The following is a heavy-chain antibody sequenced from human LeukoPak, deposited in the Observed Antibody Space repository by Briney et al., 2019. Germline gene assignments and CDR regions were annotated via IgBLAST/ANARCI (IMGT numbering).Heavy chain of an antibody. CDR2: ISSSGSTI. Sequence: GGSLRLSCAASGFTFSDYYMGWIRQAPGKGLEWVSYISSSGSTIYYADSVKGRFTISRDNAKNSLYLQVNSLRAEDTAVYYCARERGEWLVYYFDYWGQGTLVTVSS. J-gene: IGHJ4*02. D-gene: IGHD6-19*01. V-gene: IGHV3-11*04. CDR1: GFTFSDYY. CDR3: ARERGEWLVYYFDY.